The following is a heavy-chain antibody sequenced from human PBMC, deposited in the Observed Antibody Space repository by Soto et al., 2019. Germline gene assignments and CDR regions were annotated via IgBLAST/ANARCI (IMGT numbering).Heavy chain of an antibody. Sequence: QVQVVQSGAEVKKPGASVKVSCKTSGYTFTNYHVHWVRQAPGQGLEWMGAINPNGGSTTYAQHLQGRVTMTSYSSTSTVYMEMGRLRSDDSAVYYCALPKNTLGWYNFWGQGTLVTVS. V-gene: IGHV1-46*01. J-gene: IGHJ4*02. CDR3: ALPKNTLGWYNF. CDR2: INPNGGST. CDR1: GYTFTNYH. D-gene: IGHD6-19*01.